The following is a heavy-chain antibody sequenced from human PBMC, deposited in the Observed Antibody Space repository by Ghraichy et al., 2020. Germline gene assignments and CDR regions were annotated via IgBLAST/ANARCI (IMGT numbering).Heavy chain of an antibody. CDR3: ARDCYESGGYYCCY. Sequence: EWIGRIYTSGSTNYNPATRSRVTVSVDTSNNEFSLNLSSVTGEDTAVYYCARDCYESGGYYCCYCGQGSLVTVSS. J-gene: IGHJ4*02. CDR2: IYTSGST. V-gene: IGHV4-4*07. D-gene: IGHD3-22*01.